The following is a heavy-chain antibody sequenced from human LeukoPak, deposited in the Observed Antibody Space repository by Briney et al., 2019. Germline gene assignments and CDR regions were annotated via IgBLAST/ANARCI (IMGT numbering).Heavy chain of an antibody. J-gene: IGHJ6*03. D-gene: IGHD3-3*01. CDR3: ARGTKYYDFWSGHTYYYYMDG. Sequence: PGGSLRLSCAASGFTFSSYSMNWVRQAPGKGLEWVSSISSSSSYIYYADSVKGRFTISRDNAKNTLYLQMNSLRAEDTAVYYCARGTKYYDFWSGHTYYYYMDGWGKGTTVTVSS. CDR1: GFTFSSYS. CDR2: ISSSSSYI. V-gene: IGHV3-21*01.